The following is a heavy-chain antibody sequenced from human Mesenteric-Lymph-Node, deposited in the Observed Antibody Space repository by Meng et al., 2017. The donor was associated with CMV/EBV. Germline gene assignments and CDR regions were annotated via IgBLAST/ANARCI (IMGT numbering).Heavy chain of an antibody. CDR1: GYKFSTHW. Sequence: GSLRLSCRASGYKFSTHWIGWVRQMSGKGLEWMGIISPGDSDTRYSPSFQGQVTISADKSNSAAYLQWNSLKASDTAMYYCARHHRSGTYETGFDPWGQGTLVTVSS. V-gene: IGHV5-51*01. J-gene: IGHJ5*02. CDR2: ISPGDSDT. CDR3: ARHHRSGTYETGFDP. D-gene: IGHD1-26*01.